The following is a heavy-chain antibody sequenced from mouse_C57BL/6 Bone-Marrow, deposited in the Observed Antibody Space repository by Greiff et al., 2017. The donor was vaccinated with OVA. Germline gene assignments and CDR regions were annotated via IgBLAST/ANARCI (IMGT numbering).Heavy chain of an antibody. V-gene: IGHV7-1*01. CDR3: ARDAYYSNFYYAMDY. CDR2: SRNKANDYTT. D-gene: IGHD2-5*01. J-gene: IGHJ4*01. Sequence: EVKVVESGGGLVQSGRSLRLSCATSGFTFSDFYMEWVRQAPGKGLEWIAASRNKANDYTTEYSASVKGRFIVSRDTSQSILYLQMNALRAEDTANYYCARDAYYSNFYYAMDYWGQGTSVTVSS. CDR1: GFTFSDFY.